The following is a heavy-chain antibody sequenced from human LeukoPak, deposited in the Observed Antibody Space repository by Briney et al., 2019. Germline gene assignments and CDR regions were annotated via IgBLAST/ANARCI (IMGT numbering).Heavy chain of an antibody. CDR1: GYTFSAYC. V-gene: IGHV1-2*02. D-gene: IGHD3-16*02. CDR2: INPKSGGT. CDR3: ARDSQGELSLCTLDY. J-gene: IGHJ4*02. Sequence: ASVNVSCKASGYTFSAYCMHWVRQAPGQGLEWMGWINPKSGGTNYAQKFQGRATMTRDTSISTAYMELSRLRSDDTAVYYCARDSQGELSLCTLDYWGQGTLVTVSS.